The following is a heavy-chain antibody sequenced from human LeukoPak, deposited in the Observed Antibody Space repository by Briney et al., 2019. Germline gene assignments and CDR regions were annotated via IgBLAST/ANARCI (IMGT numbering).Heavy chain of an antibody. CDR3: ARGPSGWFGDNYFDY. CDR2: IYSGGST. Sequence: GGSLRLSCAASGFIFMTYDLHWVRQAPGKGLEWVSVIYSGGSTYYADSVKGRFTISRDNSKNTLYLQMNSLRAEDTAVYYCARGPSGWFGDNYFDYWGQGTLVTVSS. V-gene: IGHV3-66*01. D-gene: IGHD3-10*01. CDR1: GFIFMTYD. J-gene: IGHJ4*02.